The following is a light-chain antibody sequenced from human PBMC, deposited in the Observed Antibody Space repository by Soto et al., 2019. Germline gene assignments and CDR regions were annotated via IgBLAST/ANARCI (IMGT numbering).Light chain of an antibody. Sequence: DIVMTQSPLSLPVTPGEPASISCRSSQSLLHSNGYSYLDWYLQKPGQSPQLLIYLGSNRASGVPDRLSGSGSGTDFTLKISRVEAEDVGVYYCMQALQYPYTFGLGTKVDIX. J-gene: IGKJ2*01. CDR2: LGS. V-gene: IGKV2-28*01. CDR1: QSLLHSNGYSY. CDR3: MQALQYPYT.